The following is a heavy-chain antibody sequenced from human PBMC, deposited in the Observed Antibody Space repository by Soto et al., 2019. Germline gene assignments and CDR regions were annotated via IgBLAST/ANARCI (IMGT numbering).Heavy chain of an antibody. Sequence: PSQTLSLTCDISGDSVSSNSAAWNWIRKSPSRGLEWLGRTYYRSKWYNDYAVSVKSRITINPDTSKNQFSLKLNSVTPEDTAVYYCARFKGVGAPPYSYGMDVWGQGTTVTVSS. J-gene: IGHJ6*02. CDR1: GDSVSSNSAA. CDR3: ARFKGVGAPPYSYGMDV. D-gene: IGHD1-26*01. CDR2: TYYRSKWYN. V-gene: IGHV6-1*01.